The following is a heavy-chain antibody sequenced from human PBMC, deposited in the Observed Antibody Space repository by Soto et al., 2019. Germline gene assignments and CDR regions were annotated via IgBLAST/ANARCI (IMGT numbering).Heavy chain of an antibody. Sequence: QVQLVESGGGVVQPGRSLRLSCAASGFTFSSYGMHWVRQAPGTGLEWVAVIWYDGSNKYYADSVKGRFTISRDNSKNTMYLQMNSLRAEDTAVYYCARGGGSQWLVKYYYYYGMDVWGQGTTVTVSS. V-gene: IGHV3-33*01. CDR1: GFTFSSYG. D-gene: IGHD6-19*01. J-gene: IGHJ6*02. CDR3: ARGGGSQWLVKYYYYYGMDV. CDR2: IWYDGSNK.